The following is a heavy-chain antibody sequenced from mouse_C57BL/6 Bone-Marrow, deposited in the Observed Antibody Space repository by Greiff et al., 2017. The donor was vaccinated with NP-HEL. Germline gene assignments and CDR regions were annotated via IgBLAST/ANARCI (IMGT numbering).Heavy chain of an antibody. Sequence: QVQLQQSGAELVRPGASVKLSCKASGYTFTDYYINWVKQRPGQGLEWIARIYPGSGNTYYNEKFKGKATLTAEKSSSTAYMQLSSLTSEDSAVYFCARGGYYGSYDYWYFEVWGTGTTVTVSS. V-gene: IGHV1-76*01. CDR3: ARGGYYGSYDYWYFEV. J-gene: IGHJ1*03. D-gene: IGHD2-1*01. CDR1: GYTFTDYY. CDR2: IYPGSGNT.